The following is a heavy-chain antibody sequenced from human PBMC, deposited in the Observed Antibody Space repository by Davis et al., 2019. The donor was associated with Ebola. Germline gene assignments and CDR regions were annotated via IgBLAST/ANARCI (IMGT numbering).Heavy chain of an antibody. D-gene: IGHD2-15*01. J-gene: IGHJ4*02. V-gene: IGHV3-48*02. Sequence: GESLKISCAASGFTFSLYSMNWVRQAPGKGLEWVSYISSSGTIYYTDSVKGRFTISRDNNKNSLYLQMNSLRDEDTAVYYCARDDVVVVTATFNYWGQGTLVTVSS. CDR3: ARDDVVVVTATFNY. CDR2: ISSSGTI. CDR1: GFTFSLYS.